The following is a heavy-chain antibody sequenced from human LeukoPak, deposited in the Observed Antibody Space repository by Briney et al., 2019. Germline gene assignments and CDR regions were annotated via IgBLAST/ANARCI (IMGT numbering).Heavy chain of an antibody. J-gene: IGHJ4*02. CDR2: INPDSGGT. CDR3: AREPGPWLDYDILTGYPDVPFDY. Sequence: ASVKVSCKASGDTFTGYYMHWVRQAPGRGLEWMGWINPDSGGTNYAQKFQGRVTITADESTSTAYMELSSLRSEDAAVYYCAREPGPWLDYDILTGYPDVPFDYWGQGTLVTVSS. CDR1: GDTFTGYY. V-gene: IGHV1-2*02. D-gene: IGHD3-9*01.